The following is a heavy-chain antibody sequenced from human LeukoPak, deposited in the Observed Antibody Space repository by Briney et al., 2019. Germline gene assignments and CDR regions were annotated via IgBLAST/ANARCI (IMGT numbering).Heavy chain of an antibody. Sequence: PGGSLRLSCAASGFTFSNAWMSWVRQAPGKGLEWVGRIKSKTDGGTTDYAAPVKGRFTISRDDSKNTLYLQMNSLKTEDTAVYYCTTPGAARREYYYYMDVWGKGTTVTVSS. CDR1: GFTFSNAW. D-gene: IGHD1-26*01. J-gene: IGHJ6*03. CDR2: IKSKTDGGTT. CDR3: TTPGAARREYYYYMDV. V-gene: IGHV3-15*01.